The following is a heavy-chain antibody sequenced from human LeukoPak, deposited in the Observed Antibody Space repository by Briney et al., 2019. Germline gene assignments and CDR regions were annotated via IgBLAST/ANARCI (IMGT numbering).Heavy chain of an antibody. CDR1: GFTFSSSA. J-gene: IGHJ4*02. CDR3: ARDGGYDSGLVDY. D-gene: IGHD3-22*01. Sequence: GESLRLSCAASGFTFSSSAMSWVRQAPGKGLEWVSAISNNGGYTYYADSVKGRFTISRDNSKNTPYLQMNSLRAEDTAVYYCARDGGYDSGLVDYWGQGTLVTVSS. CDR2: ISNNGGYT. V-gene: IGHV3-23*01.